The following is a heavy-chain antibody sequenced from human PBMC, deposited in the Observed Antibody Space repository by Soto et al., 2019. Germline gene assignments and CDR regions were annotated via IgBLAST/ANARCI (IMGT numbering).Heavy chain of an antibody. D-gene: IGHD6-13*01. CDR2: IYPGDSDT. Sequence: GESLKISCKGSGYSFTSYWIGWVRQMPGKGLEWMGIIYPGDSDTRYSPSFQGQVTISADKSISTAYLQWSSLKASDTAMYYCARWHSSSWYRGHYWFAPWGQGTLVTVSS. J-gene: IGHJ5*02. V-gene: IGHV5-51*01. CDR1: GYSFTSYW. CDR3: ARWHSSSWYRGHYWFAP.